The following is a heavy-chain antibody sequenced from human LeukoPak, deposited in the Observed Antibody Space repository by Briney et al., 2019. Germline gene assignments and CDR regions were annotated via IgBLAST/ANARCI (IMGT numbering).Heavy chain of an antibody. CDR1: GGSVTSGGYS. CDR2: IYHSGNT. D-gene: IGHD3-22*01. V-gene: IGHV4-30-2*01. J-gene: IGHJ4*02. CDR3: ANVVTDYYDSSGYYDY. Sequence: PSETLSLTCVVSGGSVTSGGYSWTWIRQPPGKGLEWIGYIYHSGNTYYNPSLKSRVTISVDRSENQFSLKLSSVTAADTAVYYCANVVTDYYDSSGYYDYWGQGALVTVSS.